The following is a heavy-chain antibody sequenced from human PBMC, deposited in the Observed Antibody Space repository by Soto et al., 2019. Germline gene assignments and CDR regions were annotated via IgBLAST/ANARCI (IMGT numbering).Heavy chain of an antibody. CDR1: GYSFTNYW. V-gene: IGHV5-51*01. D-gene: IGHD1-26*01. CDR2: IYPGDSTA. CDR3: ARHVKAGATSYFDY. J-gene: IGHJ4*02. Sequence: GASLKISCQCSGYSFTNYWIGWVRQMPGKGLEWMGIIYPGDSTARYSPSLQGQVTISADKSISTAYLQWSSLKASDTAMYYCARHVKAGATSYFDYWGQGTLVTVSS.